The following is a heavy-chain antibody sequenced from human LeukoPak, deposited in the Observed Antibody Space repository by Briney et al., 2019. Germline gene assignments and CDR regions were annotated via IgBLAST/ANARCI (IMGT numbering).Heavy chain of an antibody. Sequence: SVKVPCKASGGTFSSYAISWVRQAPGQGLEWMGRIIPIFGTANYAQKFQGRVTITTDESTSTAYMELSSLRSEDTAVYYCARHLLIHYDSSGLDYWGQGTLVTVSS. D-gene: IGHD3-22*01. J-gene: IGHJ4*02. V-gene: IGHV1-69*05. CDR3: ARHLLIHYDSSGLDY. CDR2: IIPIFGTA. CDR1: GGTFSSYA.